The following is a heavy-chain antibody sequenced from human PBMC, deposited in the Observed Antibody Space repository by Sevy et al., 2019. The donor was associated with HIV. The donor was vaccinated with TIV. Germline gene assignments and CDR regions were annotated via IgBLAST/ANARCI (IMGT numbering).Heavy chain of an antibody. V-gene: IGHV3-48*03. CDR3: ARDLPPSATTMAHFDY. CDR2: ISNSGTNI. CDR1: GFTFSTYA. D-gene: IGHD4-17*01. J-gene: IGHJ4*02. Sequence: GGSLRLSCAASGFTFSTYAMSWVRQAPGKGLEWVAYISNSGTNIYYSDSVRGRFTISRDTAKNSLYLQMNSLRAEDTAVYYCARDLPPSATTMAHFDYWGQGTLVTVSS.